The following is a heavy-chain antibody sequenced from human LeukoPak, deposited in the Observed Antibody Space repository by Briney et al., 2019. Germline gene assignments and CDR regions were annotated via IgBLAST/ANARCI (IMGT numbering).Heavy chain of an antibody. D-gene: IGHD5-18*01. CDR1: GGSFSGYY. V-gene: IGHV4-34*01. CDR3: ARVSYGYGYYFDY. Sequence: PSETLSLTCAVYGGSFSGYYWSWIRQPPGKGLEWIGEINHNGSTNYNPSLKSRVTISVDTSKNQFSLKLSSVTAADTAVYYCARVSYGYGYYFDYWGQGTLVTVSS. CDR2: INHNGST. J-gene: IGHJ4*02.